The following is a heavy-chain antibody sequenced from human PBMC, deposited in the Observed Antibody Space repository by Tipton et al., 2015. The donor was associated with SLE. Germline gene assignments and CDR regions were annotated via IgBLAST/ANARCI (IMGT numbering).Heavy chain of an antibody. CDR1: GGSISSSSYY. Sequence: TLSLTCTVSGGSISSSSYYWGWIRQPPGKGLEWIGSIYYSGSTYYNPSLKSRVTISVDTSKNQFSLKLSSVTAADTAVYYCARAIAMVRGVDGYNWFDPWGQGTLVTVSS. CDR2: IYYSGST. CDR3: ARAIAMVRGVDGYNWFDP. V-gene: IGHV4-39*01. J-gene: IGHJ5*02. D-gene: IGHD3-10*01.